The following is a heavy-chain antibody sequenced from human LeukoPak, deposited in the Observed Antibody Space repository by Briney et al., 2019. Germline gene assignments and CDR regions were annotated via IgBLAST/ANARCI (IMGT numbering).Heavy chain of an antibody. V-gene: IGHV3-23*01. CDR1: GFTFSSYA. J-gene: IGHJ4*02. D-gene: IGHD3-10*01. CDR3: TRATDYGSGRLDY. CDR2: ISGSGGST. Sequence: GGSLRLSCAASGFTFSSYAMSWVRQAPGKGLEWVSAISGSGGSTYYADSVKGRFTISRDNSKNTLYLQMNSLKTEDTAVYYCTRATDYGSGRLDYWGQGTLVTVSS.